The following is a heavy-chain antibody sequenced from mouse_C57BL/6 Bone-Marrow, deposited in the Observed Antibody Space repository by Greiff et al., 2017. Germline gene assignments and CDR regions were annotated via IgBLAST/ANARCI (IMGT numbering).Heavy chain of an antibody. CDR3: ATLYFDY. Sequence: VQLQESGAELVRPGASVKLSCKASGYTFTDYYINWVKQRPGQGLEWIARIYPGSGNTYYNEKFKGKATLTAEKSSSTAYMQLSSLTSEDSAVYFCATLYFDYWGQGTTLTVSS. V-gene: IGHV1-76*01. CDR2: IYPGSGNT. CDR1: GYTFTDYY. J-gene: IGHJ2*01.